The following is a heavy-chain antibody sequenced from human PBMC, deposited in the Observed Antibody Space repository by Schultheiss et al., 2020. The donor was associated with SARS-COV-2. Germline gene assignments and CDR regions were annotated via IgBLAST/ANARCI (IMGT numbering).Heavy chain of an antibody. CDR3: VTLTEAVAQYAFDY. CDR1: GFTFSSYG. V-gene: IGHV3-74*01. CDR2: INPDASST. Sequence: GGSLRLSCAASGFTFSSYGMHWVRQAPGKGLVWVSRINPDASSTAYAASVKGRFTISRDNAKNTVYLQMNSLRAEDSAIYYCVTLTEAVAQYAFDYWGQGTLVTVSS. J-gene: IGHJ4*02. D-gene: IGHD6-19*01.